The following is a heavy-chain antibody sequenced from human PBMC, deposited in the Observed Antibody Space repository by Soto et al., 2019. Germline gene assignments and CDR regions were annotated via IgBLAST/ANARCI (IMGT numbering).Heavy chain of an antibody. CDR2: IYYSGST. CDR1: GGSISSGGYY. J-gene: IGHJ6*02. V-gene: IGHV4-31*03. CDR3: AGGDYYYYYGMDV. Sequence: SETLSLTCTVSGGSISSGGYYWSWIRQHPGKGLEWIGYIYYSGSTYYNPSLKSRVTISVDTSKNQFSLKLSSVTAADTAVYYCAGGDYYYYYGMDVWGQGTTVTVSS.